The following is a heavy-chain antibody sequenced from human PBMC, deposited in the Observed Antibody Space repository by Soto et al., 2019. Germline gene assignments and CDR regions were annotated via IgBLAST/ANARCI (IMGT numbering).Heavy chain of an antibody. Sequence: GGSLRLSCAASGFTFTRYSMSWVRQAPGKGLEWVSHISSSSSTIYYADSVKGRFTISRDNAKNSLYLQMNSLRDEDTAVYYCARDPDYGDYCRYDFDYWGQGTLVTVSP. V-gene: IGHV3-48*02. CDR2: ISSSSSTI. CDR3: ARDPDYGDYCRYDFDY. CDR1: GFTFTRYS. J-gene: IGHJ4*02. D-gene: IGHD4-17*01.